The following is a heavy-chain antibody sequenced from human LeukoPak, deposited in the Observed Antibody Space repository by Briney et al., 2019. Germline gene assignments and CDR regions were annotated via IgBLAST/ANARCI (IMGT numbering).Heavy chain of an antibody. CDR3: AREGDILTGYYPYYYMDV. CDR1: GYSISSGYY. CDR2: ISSSGSTI. V-gene: IGHV3-11*01. D-gene: IGHD3-9*01. Sequence: LSLTCTVSGYSISSGYYWGWIRQAPGKGLEWVSYISSSGSTIYYADSVKGRFTISRDNAKNSLYLQMNSLRAEDTAVYYCAREGDILTGYYPYYYMDVWGKGTTVTISS. J-gene: IGHJ6*03.